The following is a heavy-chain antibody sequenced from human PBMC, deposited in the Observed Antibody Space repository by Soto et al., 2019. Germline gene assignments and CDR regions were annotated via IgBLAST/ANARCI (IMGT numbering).Heavy chain of an antibody. V-gene: IGHV1-24*01. Sequence: ASVKVSCKVSGYTLTELSMHWVRQAPGKGLEWMGGFDPEDGETIYAQKFQGRVTMTEDTSTDTAYMELSSLRSDDTAVYYCARGPFYCSGGSCYSPGHDHNWFDPWGQGTLVTVSS. CDR1: GYTLTELS. J-gene: IGHJ5*02. CDR3: ARGPFYCSGGSCYSPGHDHNWFDP. D-gene: IGHD2-15*01. CDR2: FDPEDGET.